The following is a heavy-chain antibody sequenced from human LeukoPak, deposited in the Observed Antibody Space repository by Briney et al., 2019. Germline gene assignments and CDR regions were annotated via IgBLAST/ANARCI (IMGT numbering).Heavy chain of an antibody. Sequence: GGSLRLSCAASGFTFDDYAMHWVRHAPGKGLDWVSGISWNSGSIGYADSVKGRFTISRDNAKNSLYLQMNSLRAEDMALYYCAKEHTYYYDSSGYSYFDYWGQGTLVTVSS. CDR3: AKEHTYYYDSSGYSYFDY. V-gene: IGHV3-9*03. CDR2: ISWNSGSI. CDR1: GFTFDDYA. J-gene: IGHJ4*02. D-gene: IGHD3-22*01.